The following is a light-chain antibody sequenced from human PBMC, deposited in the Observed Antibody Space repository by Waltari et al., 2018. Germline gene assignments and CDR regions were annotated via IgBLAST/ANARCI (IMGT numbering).Light chain of an antibody. CDR3: VSYTSSITWV. CDR1: SSDIGGYNY. CDR2: DVN. J-gene: IGLJ3*02. Sequence: QSALTQPASVSGSPGQSITISCTGTSSDIGGYNYASWYQQHPGKAPKLMIYDVNNRPPGGSNRFSCSKSGNTAALTISGLQAEDEADYYCVSYTSSITWVFGGGTKLTVL. V-gene: IGLV2-14*01.